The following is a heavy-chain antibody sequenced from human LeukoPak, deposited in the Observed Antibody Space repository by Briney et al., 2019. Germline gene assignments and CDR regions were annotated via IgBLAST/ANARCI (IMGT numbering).Heavy chain of an antibody. Sequence: SQTLSLTCAISGDSVSSNSAAWNWIRQSPSRGLEWLGRTYYRSKWYSDYAVSVKGRVIINSDTSKNQVSLQLNSVTPEDTAVYYCTRAGGYSSGWNGWNLDLWDRGTRVIVSS. V-gene: IGHV6-1*01. CDR1: GDSVSSNSAA. CDR3: TRAGGYSSGWNGWNLDL. D-gene: IGHD6-19*01. J-gene: IGHJ2*01. CDR2: TYYRSKWYS.